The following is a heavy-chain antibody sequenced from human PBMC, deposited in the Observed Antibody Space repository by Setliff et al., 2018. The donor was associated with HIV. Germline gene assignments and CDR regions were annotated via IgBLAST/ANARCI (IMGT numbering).Heavy chain of an antibody. CDR2: INHSGST. CDR3: ARAFRLVPAARDYYYYMDV. CDR1: GGSFSGYY. J-gene: IGHJ6*03. V-gene: IGHV4-34*01. Sequence: PSETLSLTCAVYGGSFSGYYWAWIRQPPGKGLEWIGEINHSGSTNYNPSLKSRVTMSVDTSKNQFSLRLRSVTAADTAFYYCARAFRLVPAARDYYYYMDVWGKGTTVTVSS. D-gene: IGHD2-2*01.